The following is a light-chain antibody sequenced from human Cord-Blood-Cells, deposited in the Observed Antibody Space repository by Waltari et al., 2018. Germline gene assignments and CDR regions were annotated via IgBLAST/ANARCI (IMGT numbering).Light chain of an antibody. V-gene: IGLV3-19*01. CDR1: SLRSYY. Sequence: SSELTQDPAVSVALGQTVRITCQGDSLRSYYASWYQQKPGQAPVLVIYGKNHRPSGIPDRFSGSSSANTASLTITGAQAEDEADYYCNSRDSSGNHWVFGGGTKLTVL. CDR3: NSRDSSGNHWV. CDR2: GKN. J-gene: IGLJ3*02.